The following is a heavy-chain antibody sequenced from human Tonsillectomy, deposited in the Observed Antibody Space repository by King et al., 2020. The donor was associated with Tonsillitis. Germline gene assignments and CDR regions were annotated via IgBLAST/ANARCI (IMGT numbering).Heavy chain of an antibody. V-gene: IGHV3-33*05. D-gene: IGHD1-1*01. CDR3: AKANWNDYFDY. CDR1: GFTFSDYG. CDR2: ISYDGSNK. J-gene: IGHJ4*02. Sequence: QLVQSGGGVVQPGRSLRLSCAASGFTFSDYGMHWVRQAPGKGLEWVTIISYDGSNKDYADSVRGRFTISRDDSKNTLYLQMNSLRAEDTAVYYCAKANWNDYFDYWGQGTLVTVSS.